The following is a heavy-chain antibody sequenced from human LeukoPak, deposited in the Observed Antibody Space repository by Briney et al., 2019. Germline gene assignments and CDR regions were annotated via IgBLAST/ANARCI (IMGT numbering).Heavy chain of an antibody. CDR1: GYSISSGYY. D-gene: IGHD6-6*01. CDR3: ARVGEYSSSSAFDY. CDR2: IYHSGST. V-gene: IGHV4-38-2*02. Sequence: SETLSLTCTVSGYSISSGYYWGWIRQPPGKGLEWIGSIYHSGSTYYNPSLKSRVTISVDTSKNQFSLKLSSVTAADTAVYYCARVGEYSSSSAFDYWGQGTLVTVSS. J-gene: IGHJ4*02.